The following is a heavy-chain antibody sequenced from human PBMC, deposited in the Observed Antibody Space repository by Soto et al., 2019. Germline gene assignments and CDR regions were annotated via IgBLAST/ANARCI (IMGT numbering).Heavy chain of an antibody. D-gene: IGHD2-8*01. CDR2: INPNSGGT. CDR3: ARGVLMVYSDYYYMDV. J-gene: IGHJ6*03. Sequence: GASVKVSCKASGYTFTGYYMHWVRQAPGQGLEWMGWINPNSGGTNYAQKFQGWVTMTRDTSISTAYMELSRLRSDDTAVYYCARGVLMVYSDYYYMDVSGKGTTVTVSS. V-gene: IGHV1-2*04. CDR1: GYTFTGYY.